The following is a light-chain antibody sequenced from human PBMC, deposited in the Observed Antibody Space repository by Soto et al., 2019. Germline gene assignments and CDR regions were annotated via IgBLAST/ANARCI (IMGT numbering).Light chain of an antibody. J-gene: IGKJ5*01. CDR3: QQSYSTPSIT. Sequence: DIQMTQSPSTLSASVGDRVTITCRASQSISSWLAWYQQKPGKAPKLLIYDASSLESGVPSRFSGSGSGTEFTLTISSLQSEDFATYYCQQSYSTPSITFGQGTRLEIK. V-gene: IGKV1-5*01. CDR2: DAS. CDR1: QSISSW.